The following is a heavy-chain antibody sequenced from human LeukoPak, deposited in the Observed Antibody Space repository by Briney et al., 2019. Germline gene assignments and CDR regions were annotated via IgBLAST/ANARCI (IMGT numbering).Heavy chain of an antibody. Sequence: PGGSLRLSCAASGFTFSRYSMNWVRQAPGKGLEWVSSISSSGSSIYYADSVKGRFTISRDNAKNSLYLQMNSLRAEDTAVYYCARVDHSSGWYLWGQGTLVTVSS. CDR3: ARVDHSSGWYL. D-gene: IGHD6-19*01. J-gene: IGHJ4*02. CDR1: GFTFSRYS. CDR2: ISSSGSSI. V-gene: IGHV3-21*04.